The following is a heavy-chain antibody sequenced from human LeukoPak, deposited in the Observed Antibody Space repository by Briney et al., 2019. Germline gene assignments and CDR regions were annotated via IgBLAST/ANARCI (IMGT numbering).Heavy chain of an antibody. V-gene: IGHV4-31*03. J-gene: IGHJ4*02. D-gene: IGHD3-3*01. Sequence: PSETLSLTCTVSGGSISSGGYCWSWIRQHPGKGLEWIGYIYYSGSTYYNPSLKSRVTISVDTSKNQFSLKLSSVTAADTAVYYCARVAMITIFGVVTKSGYFDYWGQGTLVTVSS. CDR3: ARVAMITIFGVVTKSGYFDY. CDR1: GGSISSGGYC. CDR2: IYYSGST.